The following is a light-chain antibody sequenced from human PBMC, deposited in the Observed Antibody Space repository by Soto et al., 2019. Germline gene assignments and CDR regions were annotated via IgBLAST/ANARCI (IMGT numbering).Light chain of an antibody. CDR3: QSYDSSLSSCV. CDR1: SSNIGAGYD. J-gene: IGLJ3*02. Sequence: QSVLTQPPSVSGAPGQRVTISCTGSSSNIGAGYDVHWYQHLPGTAPKLLIYANSNRPSGVPDRFSGSKSGTSASLSITGLQAEDETDYYCQSYDSSLSSCVFGGGTQLTVL. V-gene: IGLV1-40*01. CDR2: ANS.